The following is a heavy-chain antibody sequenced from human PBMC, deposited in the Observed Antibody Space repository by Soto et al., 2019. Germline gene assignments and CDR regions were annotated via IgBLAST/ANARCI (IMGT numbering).Heavy chain of an antibody. CDR1: GGSISSGGYY. Sequence: SETLSLTCTVSGGSISSGGYYWSWIRQHPGKGLEWIGYIYYSGSTYYNPSLKSRVTISVDTSKNQFSLKLSSVTAADTAVYYCARGPREYQLPIGGSIAFDPWGQGTLVTVSS. V-gene: IGHV4-31*03. J-gene: IGHJ5*02. CDR2: IYYSGST. CDR3: ARGPREYQLPIGGSIAFDP. D-gene: IGHD2-2*01.